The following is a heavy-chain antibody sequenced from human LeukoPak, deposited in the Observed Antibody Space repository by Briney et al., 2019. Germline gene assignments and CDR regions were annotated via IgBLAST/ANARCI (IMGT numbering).Heavy chain of an antibody. CDR2: FDPEDGET. Sequence: ASVKVSCKASGYTFTSYAMNWVRQAPGQGLEWMGGFDPEDGETIYAQKFQGRVTMTEDTSTDTAYMELSSLRSENTAVYYCATIGYLGAAARHVYWGQGSLVTVSS. D-gene: IGHD6-6*01. J-gene: IGHJ4*02. CDR1: GYTFTSYA. CDR3: ATIGYLGAAARHVY. V-gene: IGHV1-24*01.